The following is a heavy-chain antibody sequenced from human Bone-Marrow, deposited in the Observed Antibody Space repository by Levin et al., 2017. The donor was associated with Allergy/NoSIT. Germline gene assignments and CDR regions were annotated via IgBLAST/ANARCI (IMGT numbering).Heavy chain of an antibody. D-gene: IGHD2-21*02. CDR2: IYYTGST. Sequence: SETLSLTCSVSGGSITSGDFYWSWVRQPPGEGLEWIGYIYYTGSTYYNPSLKSRLTISIDTSRNQFSLILASVTAADTAFYYCARVQTALNWFDPWGQGTLVTVSS. CDR1: GGSITSGDFY. J-gene: IGHJ5*02. V-gene: IGHV4-30-4*01. CDR3: ARVQTALNWFDP.